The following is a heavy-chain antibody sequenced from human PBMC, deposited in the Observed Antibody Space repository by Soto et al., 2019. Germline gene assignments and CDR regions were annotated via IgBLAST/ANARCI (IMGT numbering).Heavy chain of an antibody. Sequence: PGGSLRLSCAASGFTFSSYGMHWVRQTPGKGLEWVAGISYDGTKKCYPDSMEGRLTISRDNSINTLYVRMNSLRPEDTAVYYCAKDSRTYSSSSWLDSWGQGTLVTVSS. J-gene: IGHJ5*01. CDR2: ISYDGTKK. CDR1: GFTFSSYG. D-gene: IGHD6-6*01. CDR3: AKDSRTYSSSSWLDS. V-gene: IGHV3-30*18.